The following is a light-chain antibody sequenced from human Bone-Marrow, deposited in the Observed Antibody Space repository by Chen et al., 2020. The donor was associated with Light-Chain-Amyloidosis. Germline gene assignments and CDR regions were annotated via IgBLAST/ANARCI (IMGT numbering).Light chain of an antibody. CDR1: NIGSTS. V-gene: IGLV3-21*02. CDR3: QVWDRSSDRPV. CDR2: DDS. Sequence: SYVLTQQSSVAVAPGQTATIACGGNNIGSTSVHCYQQTPAQAPLLVVYDDSDRPSGIPDRLSGSNSGTTATLTISRVEAGDEADYYCQVWDRSSDRPVFGGGTKLTVL. J-gene: IGLJ3*02.